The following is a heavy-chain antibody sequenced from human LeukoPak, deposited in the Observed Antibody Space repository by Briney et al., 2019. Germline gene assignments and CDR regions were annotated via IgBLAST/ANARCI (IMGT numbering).Heavy chain of an antibody. V-gene: IGHV3-7*01. CDR1: GFTFSSYW. J-gene: IGHJ4*02. Sequence: GGSLRLSCAASGFTFSSYWMSWVRQAPGKGLEWVANIKQDGSEKYYVDSVKGRFTIPRDNAKNSLYLQMNSLRAEDTAVYYCARGRGDGYNPFDYWGQGTLVTVSS. CDR2: IKQDGSEK. D-gene: IGHD5-24*01. CDR3: ARGRGDGYNPFDY.